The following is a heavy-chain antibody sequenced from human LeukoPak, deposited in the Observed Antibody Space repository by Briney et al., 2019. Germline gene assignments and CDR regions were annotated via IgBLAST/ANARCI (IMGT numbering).Heavy chain of an antibody. V-gene: IGHV4-59*01. CDR2: IYYTRNT. Sequence: SETLSLTCTVSGGSISTFYWNWIRQPPGKGLEWIGYIYYTRNTNYNPSLKSRVTISLDTSKNQFSLKLSSVTAADTAVYYCARVQSADYDRAFDIWGQGTLVTVSS. D-gene: IGHD3-10*02. J-gene: IGHJ3*02. CDR1: GGSISTFY. CDR3: ARVQSADYDRAFDI.